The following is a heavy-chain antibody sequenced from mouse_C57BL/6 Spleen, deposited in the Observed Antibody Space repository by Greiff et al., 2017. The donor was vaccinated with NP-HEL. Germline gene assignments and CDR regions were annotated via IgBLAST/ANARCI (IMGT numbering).Heavy chain of an antibody. D-gene: IGHD2-3*01. V-gene: IGHV3-6*01. CDR1: GYSITSGYY. Sequence: EVKLQESGPGLVKPSQSLSLTCSVTGYSITSGYYWNWIRQFPGNKLEWMGYISYDGSNNYNPSLKNRISITRDTSKNQFFLKLNSVTTEDTATYYCARVDGYYFFDYWGQGTTLTVSS. CDR3: ARVDGYYFFDY. CDR2: ISYDGSN. J-gene: IGHJ2*01.